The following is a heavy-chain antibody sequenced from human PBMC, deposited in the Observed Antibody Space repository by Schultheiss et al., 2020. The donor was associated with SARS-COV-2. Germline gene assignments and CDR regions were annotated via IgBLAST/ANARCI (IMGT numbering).Heavy chain of an antibody. J-gene: IGHJ4*02. Sequence: GGSLRLSCSASGFTFSSYGMHWVRQAPGKGLEWVAVISYDGSNKYYADSVKGRFTISRDNAKNSLYLQMNSLRAEDTAVYYCARVLSGYYPNWGQGTLVTVSS. V-gene: IGHV3-30*03. D-gene: IGHD3-22*01. CDR2: ISYDGSNK. CDR1: GFTFSSYG. CDR3: ARVLSGYYPN.